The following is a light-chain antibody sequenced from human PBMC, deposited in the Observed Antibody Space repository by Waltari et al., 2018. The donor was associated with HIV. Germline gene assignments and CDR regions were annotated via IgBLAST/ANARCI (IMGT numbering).Light chain of an antibody. V-gene: IGKV1-33*01. J-gene: IGKJ2*01. Sequence: DRQMTQSPSSLSASVGERVTITCQANQDISNYLNWYQQKPGKAPKLLIYDASNLETGVPSRFSGSGSGTDFTFTISSLQPEDIATYYCQQCDTLPYTFGQGTKLEIK. CDR1: QDISNY. CDR2: DAS. CDR3: QQCDTLPYT.